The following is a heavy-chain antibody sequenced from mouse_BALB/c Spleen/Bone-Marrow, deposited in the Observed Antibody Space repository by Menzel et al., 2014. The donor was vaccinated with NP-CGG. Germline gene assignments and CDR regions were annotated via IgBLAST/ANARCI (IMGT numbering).Heavy chain of an antibody. J-gene: IGHJ3*01. D-gene: IGHD2-14*01. Sequence: EVMLVESGGGLVEPGGSLKLSCAASGFTFSDYYIYWVRQTPEKRLEWVATISDGGTYTYYPDTVKGRFTISRDNAKNNLYLQTNGLKSEDTAMYYCVRDGDYRYACFTYWGQGTLVTVSA. CDR2: ISDGGTYT. CDR3: VRDGDYRYACFTY. CDR1: GFTFSDYY. V-gene: IGHV5-4*02.